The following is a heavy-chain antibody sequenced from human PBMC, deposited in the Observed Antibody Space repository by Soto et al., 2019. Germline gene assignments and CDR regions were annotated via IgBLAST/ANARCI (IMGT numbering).Heavy chain of an antibody. V-gene: IGHV5-10-1*01. J-gene: IGHJ6*02. Sequence: GESLKISCKGSGYSFTSHWISWVRQMPGKGLEWMGRIDPSDSYTNYSPSFQGHVTISADKSISTAYLQWSSLKASDTAMYYCARRRPHYYYYYGMDVWGQGTTVTVS. CDR3: ARRRPHYYYYYGMDV. CDR1: GYSFTSHW. CDR2: IDPSDSYT.